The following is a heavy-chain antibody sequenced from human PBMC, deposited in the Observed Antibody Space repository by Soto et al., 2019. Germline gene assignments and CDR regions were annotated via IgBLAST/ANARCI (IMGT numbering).Heavy chain of an antibody. D-gene: IGHD7-27*01. CDR1: GFTFSSDG. CDR3: ARNWGGVDAFDI. J-gene: IGHJ3*02. V-gene: IGHV3-30*03. CDR2: ISYDGSNK. Sequence: GGSLRLSCAASGFTFSSDGMHWVRQAPGKGLEWVAVISYDGSNKYYADSVKGRFTISRDNSKNTLYLQMNSLRAEDTAVYYCARNWGGVDAFDIWGQGTMVTVS.